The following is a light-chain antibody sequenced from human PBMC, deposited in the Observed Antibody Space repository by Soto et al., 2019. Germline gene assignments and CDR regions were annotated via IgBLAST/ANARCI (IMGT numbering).Light chain of an antibody. Sequence: QSALTQPASVSGSPGQSITISCTGTSSDVSNYIYVSWYQQNPGQAPKLIIYDVSSRPSGVSNRFSGSKSGNTASLTISGLQAEDEADYYCSSYISSSTLYVFGTGTKVTVL. V-gene: IGLV2-14*01. CDR2: DVS. CDR1: SSDVSNYIY. CDR3: SSYISSSTLYV. J-gene: IGLJ1*01.